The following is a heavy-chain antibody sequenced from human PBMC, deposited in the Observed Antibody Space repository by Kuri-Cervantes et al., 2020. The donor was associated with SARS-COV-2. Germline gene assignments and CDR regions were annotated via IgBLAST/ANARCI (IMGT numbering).Heavy chain of an antibody. Sequence: SLKISCAASGFTFDDYAMHWVRQAPGKGLEWVSGISWNSGSIGYADSVKGRFTISRDNAKNSLYLQMNSLRAEDTAVYYCARTVYYRFAFDIWGQGTMVTVSS. CDR2: ISWNSGSI. CDR3: ARTVYYRFAFDI. V-gene: IGHV3-9*01. D-gene: IGHD3-22*01. J-gene: IGHJ3*02. CDR1: GFTFDDYA.